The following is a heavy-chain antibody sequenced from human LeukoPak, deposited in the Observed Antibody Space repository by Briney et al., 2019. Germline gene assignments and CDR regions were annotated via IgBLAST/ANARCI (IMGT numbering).Heavy chain of an antibody. D-gene: IGHD1-7*01. CDR3: ARHKNSASNVFDI. V-gene: IGHV4-34*01. Sequence: SETLSLTCAVYGGSFSGYYWSWIRQPPGKGLEWIGEINHSGSTNYNPSLKSRVTISVDTSKNQFSLKLSSVTAADTAVYYCARHKNSASNVFDIWGQGTVVTVSS. CDR1: GGSFSGYY. J-gene: IGHJ3*02. CDR2: INHSGST.